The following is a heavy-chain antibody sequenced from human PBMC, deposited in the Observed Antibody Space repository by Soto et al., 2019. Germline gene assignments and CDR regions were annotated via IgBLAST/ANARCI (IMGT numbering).Heavy chain of an antibody. CDR3: ARGQYDYIWGSYRPATFDY. Sequence: SETRSLTCAVYGLSFSGYYWSGIRQPPGKGLEWIGEINHSGSTNYNPSLKSRVTISVDTSKNQFSLKLSSVTAADTAVYYCARGQYDYIWGSYRPATFDYWGQGTLVTVSS. J-gene: IGHJ4*02. CDR1: GLSFSGYY. D-gene: IGHD3-16*02. CDR2: INHSGST. V-gene: IGHV4-34*01.